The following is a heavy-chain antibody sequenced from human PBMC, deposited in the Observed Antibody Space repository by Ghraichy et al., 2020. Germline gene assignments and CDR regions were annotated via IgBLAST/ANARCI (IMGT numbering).Heavy chain of an antibody. Sequence: GGSLRLSCAASGFTFSSYWMSWVHQAPGKGLEWVANIKQDGSEKYYVDSVKGRFTISRDNAKNSLYLQMNSLRAEGTAVYYCAREGDYGDYRYYYYMDVWGKGTTVTVSS. CDR2: IKQDGSEK. J-gene: IGHJ6*03. V-gene: IGHV3-7*03. D-gene: IGHD4-17*01. CDR1: GFTFSSYW. CDR3: AREGDYGDYRYYYYMDV.